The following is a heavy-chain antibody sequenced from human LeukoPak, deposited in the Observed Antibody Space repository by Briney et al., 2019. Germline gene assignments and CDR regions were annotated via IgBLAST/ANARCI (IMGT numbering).Heavy chain of an antibody. V-gene: IGHV3-48*03. D-gene: IGHD6-13*01. CDR1: GFTFSSYE. J-gene: IGHJ5*02. CDR2: ISSSGSTI. CDR3: AREKAAWGFDP. Sequence: TGGSLRLSCAASGFTFSSYEMNWVRQAPGKGLEWVSYISSSGSTIYYADSVKGRFTTSRDNAKNSLYLQMNSLRAEDTAVYYCAREKAAWGFDPWGQGTLVTVSS.